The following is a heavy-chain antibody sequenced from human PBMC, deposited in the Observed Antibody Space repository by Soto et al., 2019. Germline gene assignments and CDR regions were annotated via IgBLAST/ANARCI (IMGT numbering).Heavy chain of an antibody. CDR1: GGTFSRYS. Sequence: QVQLVQSGAEVKKPGSSVKVSCKASGGTFSRYSITWVRQAPGHGLEWIGRIIPIFGIASYAQKFQGRVTMTADESTSTAYMELRSLRPDDAAVYYCAREDRDRETGLVPAAIDGMDVWGQATTVTVSS. V-gene: IGHV1-69*08. CDR2: IIPIFGIA. CDR3: AREDRDRETGLVPAAIDGMDV. J-gene: IGHJ6*02. D-gene: IGHD2-2*01.